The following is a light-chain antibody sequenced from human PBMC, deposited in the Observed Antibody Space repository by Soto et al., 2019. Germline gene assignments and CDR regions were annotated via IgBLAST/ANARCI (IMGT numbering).Light chain of an antibody. CDR1: NSDVGTYNY. Sequence: QSALTQPASVSGSPGQSITISCTGTNSDVGTYNYVSWYQQHPAKAPKFVVYEVSDRPSGVYDRFSGSKSGNTASLTISWLQAEDEADYYCSSYTTSSTLVFGGGTKVTVL. V-gene: IGLV2-14*01. J-gene: IGLJ2*01. CDR3: SSYTTSSTLV. CDR2: EVS.